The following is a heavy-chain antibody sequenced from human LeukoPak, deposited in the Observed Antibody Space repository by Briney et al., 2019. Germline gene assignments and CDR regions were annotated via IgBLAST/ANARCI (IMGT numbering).Heavy chain of an antibody. Sequence: GGSLRLSCAASGFTFSSYGMHWVRQAPGKGLEWVAVIWYDGSNKYYADSVKGRFTISRDNSKNTLYLQMNSLRAEDTAVYYCARDIYSSGWYLPYYYYYGMDVWGQGTTVTVSS. J-gene: IGHJ6*02. D-gene: IGHD6-13*01. CDR1: GFTFSSYG. V-gene: IGHV3-33*01. CDR3: ARDIYSSGWYLPYYYYYGMDV. CDR2: IWYDGSNK.